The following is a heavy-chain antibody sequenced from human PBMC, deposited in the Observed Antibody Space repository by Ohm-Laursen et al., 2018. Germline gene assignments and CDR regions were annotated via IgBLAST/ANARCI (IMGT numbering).Heavy chain of an antibody. CDR3: AASGHYDSSGYYP. CDR2: IHHTGYT. J-gene: IGHJ5*02. Sequence: GTLSLTCSVSGDSISAHYWSWIRQPPGKGLEWIGYIHHTGYTTYNPSLKSRVTMSVDTSKNQFSLKLSSVTAADTAVYYCAASGHYDSSGYYPWGQGTLVTVSS. V-gene: IGHV4-59*11. D-gene: IGHD3-22*01. CDR1: GDSISAHY.